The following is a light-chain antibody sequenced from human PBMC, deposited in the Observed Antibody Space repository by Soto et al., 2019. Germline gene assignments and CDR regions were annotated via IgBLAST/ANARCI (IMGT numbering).Light chain of an antibody. Sequence: QSVLIQPPSASGTPGQRVTSSCYGKNPNIGSNTVSWYHQVPVTATKVVIYNSDRRPSGVPERLSASKSGTSSSLAISGLHSADEGDYYCVAWDDRLNGGVFGGGTKLTAL. J-gene: IGLJ3*02. V-gene: IGLV1-44*01. CDR3: VAWDDRLNGGV. CDR1: NPNIGSNT. CDR2: NSD.